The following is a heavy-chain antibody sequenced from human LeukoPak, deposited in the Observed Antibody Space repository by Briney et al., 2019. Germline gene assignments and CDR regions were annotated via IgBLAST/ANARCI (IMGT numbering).Heavy chain of an antibody. CDR3: ARLVYNLGCTNGVCYTKAAYGMDV. J-gene: IGHJ6*02. CDR1: GYSFTSYW. D-gene: IGHD2-8*01. CDR2: IYPGDSDT. V-gene: IGHV5-51*01. Sequence: GESLKISCKGSGYSFTSYWIGWVRQMPGKGLEWMGIIYPGDSDTRYSPSFQGQVTISADKSISTAYLQWSSLKASDTAMYYCARLVYNLGCTNGVCYTKAAYGMDVWGQGTTVTVSS.